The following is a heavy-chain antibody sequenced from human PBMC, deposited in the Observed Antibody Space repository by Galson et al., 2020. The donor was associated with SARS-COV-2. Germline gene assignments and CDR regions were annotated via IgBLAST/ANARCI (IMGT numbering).Heavy chain of an antibody. CDR1: GAPITSSSYP. Sequence: SETLSLPCAVSGAPITSSSYPWNWIRQPPGKGLEWIGYISHSGGTYYHPSLKSRVTISVDRSNTQFSLKLTSVTAADTAVYYCARFQYGEYAPEAFDVWGQGTMVTVSS. CDR2: ISHSGGT. CDR3: ARFQYGEYAPEAFDV. V-gene: IGHV4-30-2*01. J-gene: IGHJ3*01. D-gene: IGHD4-17*01.